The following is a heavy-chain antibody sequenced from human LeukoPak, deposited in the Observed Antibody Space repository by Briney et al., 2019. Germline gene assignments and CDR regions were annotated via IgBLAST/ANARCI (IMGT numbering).Heavy chain of an antibody. CDR3: TSPCNQYQLLSAHY. D-gene: IGHD2-2*01. J-gene: IGHJ4*02. CDR1: GFTISSYA. Sequence: PGETLTLSCAASGFTISSYAMSWVRQAPGKGLEWVWAISASGGSTYYADSQKGRLTISRDNSKNPLYLQMYSLRAEDTAVYYCTSPCNQYQLLSAHYSGQGTPVTASS. V-gene: IGHV3-23*01. CDR2: ISASGGST.